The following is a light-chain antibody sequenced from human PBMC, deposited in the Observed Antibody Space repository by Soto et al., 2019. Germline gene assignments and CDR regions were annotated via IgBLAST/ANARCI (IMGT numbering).Light chain of an antibody. CDR2: DVS. J-gene: IGLJ1*01. V-gene: IGLV2-18*02. CDR3: TSYTTGSTYV. Sequence: QSVLTQPPSVSGSPGQSVTISCTGTSSDVGGYNRVSWYQQPPGKAPKLLIYDVSNRPSGGSTRFSSSKSGNTASLTISGLQAEDEADYYCTSYTTGSTYVFGPGTRSPS. CDR1: SSDVGGYNR.